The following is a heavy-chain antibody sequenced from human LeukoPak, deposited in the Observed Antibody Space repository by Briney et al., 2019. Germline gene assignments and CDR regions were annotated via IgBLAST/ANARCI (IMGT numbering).Heavy chain of an antibody. V-gene: IGHV4-4*07. Sequence: SETLSLTCTVSGGSISSYYWSWIRQPAGKGLEWIGRIYTSGSTNYNPSLKSRVTMSVDTSKNQFSLELSSVTAADTAVYYCAREVTYYYDSSGYEDALDIWGQGTMVTVSS. D-gene: IGHD3-22*01. CDR3: AREVTYYYDSSGYEDALDI. J-gene: IGHJ3*02. CDR1: GGSISSYY. CDR2: IYTSGST.